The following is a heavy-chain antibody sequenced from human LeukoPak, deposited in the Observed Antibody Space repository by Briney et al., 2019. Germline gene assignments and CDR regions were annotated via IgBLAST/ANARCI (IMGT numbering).Heavy chain of an antibody. J-gene: IGHJ4*02. Sequence: GGSLRLSCTASGFTFGDYAMSWVRQAPGKGLEWIGFIRTKAYGGTTEYAASVKGRFTISRDDSKSVAYLQMNSLKTEDTAVYYCTRGGPGDYWGQGTLVTVSS. CDR1: GFTFGDYA. CDR3: TRGGPGDY. D-gene: IGHD3-10*01. CDR2: IRTKAYGGTT. V-gene: IGHV3-49*04.